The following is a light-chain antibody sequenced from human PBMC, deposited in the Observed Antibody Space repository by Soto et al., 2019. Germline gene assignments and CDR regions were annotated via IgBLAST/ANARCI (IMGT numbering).Light chain of an antibody. Sequence: QSVSESPGKTVTISCTRSSGSIASNYVQWYQQRPGSAPTTVIYEDNQRPSGVPDRFSGSIDSFSNSASLTISGLKTEDEADYYCQSYDSSIVVFGGGTKLTVL. CDR1: SGSIASNY. V-gene: IGLV6-57*03. CDR3: QSYDSSIVV. CDR2: EDN. J-gene: IGLJ2*01.